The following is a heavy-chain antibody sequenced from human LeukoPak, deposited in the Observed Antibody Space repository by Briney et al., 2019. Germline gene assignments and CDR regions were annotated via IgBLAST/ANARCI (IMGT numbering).Heavy chain of an antibody. CDR1: RDSMKSYY. Sequence: SETLSLTCTVFRDSMKSYYWSWLRQPPGKGLEWIGYIYYSGSTNYNPSLKSRVTISVDTSKNQFSLKLSSVIAADTAVYYCARLMNGGRALPFDYWGQGTLVTVSS. J-gene: IGHJ4*02. CDR2: IYYSGST. V-gene: IGHV4-59*08. D-gene: IGHD2-15*01. CDR3: ARLMNGGRALPFDY.